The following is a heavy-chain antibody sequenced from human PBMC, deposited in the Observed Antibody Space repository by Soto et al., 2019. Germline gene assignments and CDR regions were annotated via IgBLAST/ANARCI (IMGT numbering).Heavy chain of an antibody. Sequence: GGSLRLSCAASGFTFSTYGMHWVRQAPGKGLEWVAVMGNDGITTFYADSVKGRFTISRDISRNTVFLQMDSLRAEDTAVYYCAKDRQYPRDYFHYWGQGTLVTVSS. D-gene: IGHD4-4*01. J-gene: IGHJ4*02. V-gene: IGHV3-33*03. CDR3: AKDRQYPRDYFHY. CDR1: GFTFSTYG. CDR2: MGNDGITT.